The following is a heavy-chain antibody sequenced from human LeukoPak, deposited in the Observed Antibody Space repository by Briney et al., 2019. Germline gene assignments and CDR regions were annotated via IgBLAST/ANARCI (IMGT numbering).Heavy chain of an antibody. CDR2: INHSGST. CDR1: GGSFSGYY. Sequence: SETQSLTCAVYGGSFSGYYWSWIRQPPGKGLEWIGEINHSGSTNYNPSLKSRVTISVDTSKNQYSLKLSSVTAADTAVFYCARVPSNYYDSSGYYLGFDYWGQGTLVTVSS. D-gene: IGHD3-22*01. J-gene: IGHJ4*02. V-gene: IGHV4-34*01. CDR3: ARVPSNYYDSSGYYLGFDY.